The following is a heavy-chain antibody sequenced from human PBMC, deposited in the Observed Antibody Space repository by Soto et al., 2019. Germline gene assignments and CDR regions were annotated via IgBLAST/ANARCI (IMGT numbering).Heavy chain of an antibody. D-gene: IGHD2-2*01. Sequence: SETLSLTCTVPGGSISSGGYYWSWIRQHPGKGLEWIGYIYYSGTTYYNPSLKSRVTISVDTSKNQFSLKLSSVSAADTALYYCARCSLVVVPAPGFDPWGRGTLVTVSS. CDR2: IYYSGTT. CDR1: GGSISSGGYY. V-gene: IGHV4-31*03. J-gene: IGHJ5*02. CDR3: ARCSLVVVPAPGFDP.